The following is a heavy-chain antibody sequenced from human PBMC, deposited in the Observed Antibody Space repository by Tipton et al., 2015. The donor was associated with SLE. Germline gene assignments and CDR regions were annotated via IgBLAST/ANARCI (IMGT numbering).Heavy chain of an antibody. J-gene: IGHJ6*03. Sequence: SLRLSCAASGFTFSDYYMSWIRQAPGKGLEWVSYISSSGSTIYYADSVKGRFTISRDNAKNSLYLQMNSLRAEDTAVYYCARGATIFGVVTYYYYYYMDVWGKGTTVTVS. D-gene: IGHD3-3*01. CDR1: GFTFSDYY. V-gene: IGHV3-11*04. CDR3: ARGATIFGVVTYYYYYYMDV. CDR2: ISSSGSTI.